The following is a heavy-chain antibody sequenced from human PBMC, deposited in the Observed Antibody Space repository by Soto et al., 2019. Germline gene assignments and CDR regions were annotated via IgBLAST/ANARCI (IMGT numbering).Heavy chain of an antibody. J-gene: IGHJ1*01. Sequence: GESLKISCKGSGYRFTSYWISCVRQMPGKGLEWMGRIDPSDSYTNYSPSFQGHVTISADKSISTAYLQWSSLKASDTAMYYCARQNCGGDCPRPKYIQHWGQRTLVTVSS. CDR2: IDPSDSYT. V-gene: IGHV5-10-1*01. CDR1: GYRFTSYW. D-gene: IGHD2-21*02. CDR3: ARQNCGGDCPRPKYIQH.